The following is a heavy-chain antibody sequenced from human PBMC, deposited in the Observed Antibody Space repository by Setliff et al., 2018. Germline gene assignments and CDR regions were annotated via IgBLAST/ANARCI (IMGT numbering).Heavy chain of an antibody. CDR3: ARDGGGGLLWWSTRYFDY. V-gene: IGHV1-46*01. Sequence: GASVKVSCKASGYTFTSYYMHWVRQAPGQGLEWMGIINPSGGSTSYAQKFQGRVTMTRDTSTSTVYMELSSLRSEDTAVYYCARDGGGGLLWWSTRYFDYWGQGTLVTVSS. J-gene: IGHJ4*02. CDR2: INPSGGST. D-gene: IGHD3-10*01. CDR1: GYTFTSYY.